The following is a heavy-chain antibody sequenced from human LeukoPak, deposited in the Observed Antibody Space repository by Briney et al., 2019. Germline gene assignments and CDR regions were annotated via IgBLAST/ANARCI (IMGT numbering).Heavy chain of an antibody. V-gene: IGHV1-2*02. CDR2: INPNSGGT. J-gene: IGHJ4*02. CDR1: GYTFTGYY. Sequence: ASVKVSCKASGYTFTGYYMHWVRQAPGQGLEWMGWINPNSGGTNYAQKFQGRVTMTRDTSISTAYMELSRLRSDDTAVYYCARGGSITIFGVVSPRPPDYWGQGTLVTVSS. D-gene: IGHD3-3*01. CDR3: ARGGSITIFGVVSPRPPDY.